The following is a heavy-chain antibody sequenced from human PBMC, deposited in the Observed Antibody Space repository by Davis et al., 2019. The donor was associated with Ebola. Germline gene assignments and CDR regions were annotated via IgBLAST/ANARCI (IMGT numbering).Heavy chain of an antibody. CDR3: ARDRGGIVVGGYYYYYYGMDV. CDR1: GGTFSSYA. Sequence: ASVKVSCKASGGTFSSYAISWVRQAPGQGLEWMGWINAGNGNTKYSQKFQGWVTMTRDTSISTAYMELSRLRSDDTAVYYCARDRGGIVVGGYYYYYYGMDVWGQGTTVTVSS. V-gene: IGHV1-2*04. J-gene: IGHJ6*02. D-gene: IGHD2-2*01. CDR2: INAGNGNT.